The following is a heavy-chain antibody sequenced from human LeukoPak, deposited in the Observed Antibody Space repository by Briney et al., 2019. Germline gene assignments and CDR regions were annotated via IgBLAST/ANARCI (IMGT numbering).Heavy chain of an antibody. Sequence: GASVKVSCKASGYTFTGYYMHWVRQAPGQGLEWMGWINPNSGDTSYAQKFQGRVTMTRDTSISTAYMELSRLRSDDTAVHYCARASEDGYNPNYYYYGINVWGRGTTVTVSS. V-gene: IGHV1-2*02. CDR3: ARASEDGYNPNYYYYGINV. CDR1: GYTFTGYY. J-gene: IGHJ6*02. CDR2: INPNSGDT. D-gene: IGHD5-24*01.